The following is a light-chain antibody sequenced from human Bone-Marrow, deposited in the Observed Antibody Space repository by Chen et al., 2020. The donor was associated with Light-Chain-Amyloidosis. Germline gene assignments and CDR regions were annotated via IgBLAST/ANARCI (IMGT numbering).Light chain of an antibody. CDR1: NSDVGAYNY. J-gene: IGLJ2*01. CDR3: SSYTSSSPRV. Sequence: QSALTQPASVSGSPGQSITISCTGTNSDVGAYNYVSWYQQHPGEAPKLMIYAVSNRPSGVSNRFSGSKSGNTASLTISGLQAGDESNYYCSSYTSSSPRVFGGGTKLTVL. CDR2: AVS. V-gene: IGLV2-14*03.